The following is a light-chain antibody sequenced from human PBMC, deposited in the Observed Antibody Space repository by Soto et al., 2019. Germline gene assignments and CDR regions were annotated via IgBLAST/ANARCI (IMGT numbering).Light chain of an antibody. Sequence: EIVMTQSPATMSVSPGERATLSCRASQSVSSNLAWYQQKPGQDPRLLIYGASTSATVIPARFSGSGSGTEGTLTISSLQSEAVAGYYCQQDNNWWTFGQGTKGEIK. V-gene: IGKV3-15*01. CDR3: QQDNNWWT. J-gene: IGKJ1*01. CDR1: QSVSSN. CDR2: GAS.